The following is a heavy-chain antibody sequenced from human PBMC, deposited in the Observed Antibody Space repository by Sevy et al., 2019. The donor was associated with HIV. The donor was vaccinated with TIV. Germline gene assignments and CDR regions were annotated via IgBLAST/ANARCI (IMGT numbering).Heavy chain of an antibody. V-gene: IGHV1-24*01. CDR3: ATDPLSFQVGASQFDY. J-gene: IGHJ4*02. Sequence: ASVKVSCKVSGYTLTELSMHWVRQAPGKGLEWMGGFDPEDGETIYAQKFQGRVTMTEDTSTDTAYMELSSLRSEDTDVYYCATDPLSFQVGASQFDYWGQGTLVTVSS. CDR1: GYTLTELS. CDR2: FDPEDGET. D-gene: IGHD1-26*01.